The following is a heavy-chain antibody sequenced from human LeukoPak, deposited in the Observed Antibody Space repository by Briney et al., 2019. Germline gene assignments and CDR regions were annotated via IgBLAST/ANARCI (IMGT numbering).Heavy chain of an antibody. CDR1: GYSFTSFW. CDR3: ARRRYSSGWYLYDAFDI. CDR2: IYPGDSDT. J-gene: IGHJ3*02. Sequence: GESLKISCKGSGYSFTSFWIAWVRQMPGKGLEWMGIIYPGDSDTRYSPSFQGQVTISADKSISTAYLQWSSLKASDTAIYYCARRRYSSGWYLYDAFDIWGQGTMVTVSS. D-gene: IGHD6-19*01. V-gene: IGHV5-51*01.